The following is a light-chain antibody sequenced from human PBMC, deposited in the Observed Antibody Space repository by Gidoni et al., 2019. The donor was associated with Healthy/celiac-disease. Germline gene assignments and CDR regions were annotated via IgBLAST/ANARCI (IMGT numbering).Light chain of an antibody. CDR1: SSDVGGYNY. Sequence: QSALTQPASVSGSPGQSIPISCTGTSSDVGGYNYVSWYQQHPGKAPKLMIYDVSNRPSGVSNRFSGSKSGNTASLTISGLQAEDEADYYCSSYTSSSTSHYVFGTGTKVTVL. CDR3: SSYTSSSTSHYV. V-gene: IGLV2-14*03. J-gene: IGLJ1*01. CDR2: DVS.